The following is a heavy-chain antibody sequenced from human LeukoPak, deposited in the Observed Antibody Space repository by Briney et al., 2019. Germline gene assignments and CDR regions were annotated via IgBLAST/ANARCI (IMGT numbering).Heavy chain of an antibody. J-gene: IGHJ4*02. D-gene: IGHD1-26*01. Sequence: SETLSLTRNVSGVSASSGSYYRTWIRQPPGKGLEWIGNIYYSGSTNYNPSLKSRVTISVDTSKNQFSLKLSSVTAADTAIYFCAINIYSGNYPDFDFWGQGSMVTVSS. CDR1: GVSASSGSYY. V-gene: IGHV4-61*01. CDR3: AINIYSGNYPDFDF. CDR2: IYYSGST.